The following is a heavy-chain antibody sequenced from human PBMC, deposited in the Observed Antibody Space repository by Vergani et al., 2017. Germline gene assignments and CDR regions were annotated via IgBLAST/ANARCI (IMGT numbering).Heavy chain of an antibody. Sequence: EVQLVESGGGLVKPGGSLRLSCAASGFTFSSYSMNWVRQAPGKGLEWVSYISSSGSTIYYADSVKGRFTISRDNAKNSLYLQMNSLRAEDTAVYYCARLVGAVVAFDIWGQGTMVTVSS. CDR1: GFTFSSYS. CDR3: ARLVGAVVAFDI. J-gene: IGHJ3*02. V-gene: IGHV3-21*05. D-gene: IGHD1-26*01. CDR2: ISSSGSTI.